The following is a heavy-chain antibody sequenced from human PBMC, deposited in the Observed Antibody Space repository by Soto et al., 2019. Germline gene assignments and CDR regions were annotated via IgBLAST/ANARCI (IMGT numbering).Heavy chain of an antibody. V-gene: IGHV3-7*05. CDR3: ARRREGTGRTLDY. CDR2: IDQDGSGK. CDR1: GFTFRAYW. Sequence: EVHLVESGGGLVQRGGSLRLSCAASGFTFRAYWMSWVCQAPGKGLEWVANIDQDGSGKYYVDSVRGRFTISRDNAHNSLYLQTNSLRDEDTAVYFCARRREGTGRTLDYWGQGTLVTVSS. D-gene: IGHD1-1*01. J-gene: IGHJ4*02.